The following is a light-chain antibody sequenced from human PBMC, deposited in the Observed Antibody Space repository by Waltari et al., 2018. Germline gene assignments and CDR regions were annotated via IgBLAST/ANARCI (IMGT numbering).Light chain of an antibody. Sequence: DIQMTQSPSTLSASVGDRVTNTCRASQSISNWLAWYQQKPGKAPNLLIYKASSLESGVPSRFSGGGSGTEFTLTISSLQPDDFATYYCQQFKSFPFTFGGGTKVEVK. CDR1: QSISNW. CDR2: KAS. CDR3: QQFKSFPFT. V-gene: IGKV1-5*03. J-gene: IGKJ4*01.